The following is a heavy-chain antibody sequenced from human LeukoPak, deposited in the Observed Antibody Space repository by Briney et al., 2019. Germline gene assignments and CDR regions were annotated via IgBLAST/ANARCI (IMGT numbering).Heavy chain of an antibody. Sequence: GGSLRLSCSASGFTFSTYALQWVRQAPGKGLEYVSSIGTDGVTTFYANSVKGRFTISRDNSKNTLYLQMNSLRAEDTAVYYCAKDSCGSDCYSFDYWGQGTLVTVSS. J-gene: IGHJ4*02. D-gene: IGHD2-21*02. CDR2: IGTDGVTT. CDR3: AKDSCGSDCYSFDY. V-gene: IGHV3-64*04. CDR1: GFTFSTYA.